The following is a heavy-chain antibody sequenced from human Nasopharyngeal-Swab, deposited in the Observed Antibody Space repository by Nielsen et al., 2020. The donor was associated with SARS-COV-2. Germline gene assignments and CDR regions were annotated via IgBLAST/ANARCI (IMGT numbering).Heavy chain of an antibody. J-gene: IGHJ6*02. Sequence: GESLKISCAASGFTFGSYELNWVRQAPGKGLEWVSYISSSGTSIYYADSVTGRFTISRDNAKNSLYLQMNSLRAEDTAVYYCASARPTLDVWGQGTTVTVSS. V-gene: IGHV3-48*03. CDR2: ISSSGTSI. CDR1: GFTFGSYE. CDR3: ASARPTLDV.